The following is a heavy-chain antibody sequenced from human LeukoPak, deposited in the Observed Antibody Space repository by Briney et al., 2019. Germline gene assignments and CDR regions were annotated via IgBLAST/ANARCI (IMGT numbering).Heavy chain of an antibody. Sequence: PSQTLSLTCTVSGGSISSGGYYWSWIRQHPGKGLEWIGYIYYSGSTYYNPSLKSRVTISVDTSKNQFSLKLSSVTAADTAVYYCARADYGGNSFYFDYWGQGTLVTVSS. V-gene: IGHV4-31*03. J-gene: IGHJ4*02. CDR3: ARADYGGNSFYFDY. CDR1: GGSISSGGYY. D-gene: IGHD4-23*01. CDR2: IYYSGST.